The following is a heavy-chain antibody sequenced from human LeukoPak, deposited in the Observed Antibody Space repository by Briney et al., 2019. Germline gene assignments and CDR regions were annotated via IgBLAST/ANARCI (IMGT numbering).Heavy chain of an antibody. CDR2: IYYSGST. V-gene: IGHV4-39*01. D-gene: IGHD3-16*01. J-gene: IGHJ5*02. CDR1: GGSISSSSYY. Sequence: SETLSLTCTVSGGSISSSSYYWGWIRQPPGKGLVWIGSIYYSGSTYYNPSLKSRVTISVDTSKNQFSLKLSSVTAADTAVYYCAGGRRRDWFDPWGQGTLVTVSS. CDR3: AGGRRRDWFDP.